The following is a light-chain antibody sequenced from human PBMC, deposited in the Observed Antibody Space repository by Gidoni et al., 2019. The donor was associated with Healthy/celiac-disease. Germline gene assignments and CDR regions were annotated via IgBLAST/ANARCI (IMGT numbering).Light chain of an antibody. CDR2: SNN. CDR3: AAWDDSLNGWV. J-gene: IGLJ3*02. CDR1: STNIGSNT. Sequence: QSVLTQPPSASGPPGHRVTISCSGSSTNIGSNTGNWYQQLPGTAPKLLIYSNNQRPSGVPDRFSGSKSGTSASLAISGLQSDDEADYYCAAWDDSLNGWVFGGGTKLTVL. V-gene: IGLV1-44*01.